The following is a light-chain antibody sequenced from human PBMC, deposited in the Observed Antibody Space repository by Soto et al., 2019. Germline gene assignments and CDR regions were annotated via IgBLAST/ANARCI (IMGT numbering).Light chain of an antibody. CDR1: QSVSSN. Sequence: EIVLTQSPGTLSLSPGERATLSCRASQSVSSNLAWYQQKPGQAPRLLIYGASTRATGIPARFSGSGSGTEFTLTISSLQSEDFAVYYCQSKTFGQGTKVDIK. CDR3: QSKT. J-gene: IGKJ1*01. V-gene: IGKV3-15*01. CDR2: GAS.